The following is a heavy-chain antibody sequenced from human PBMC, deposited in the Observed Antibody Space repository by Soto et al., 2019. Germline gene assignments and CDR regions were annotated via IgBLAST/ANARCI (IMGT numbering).Heavy chain of an antibody. D-gene: IGHD3-22*01. CDR1: GGLFSTYA. J-gene: IGHJ4*02. V-gene: IGHV1-69*13. CDR3: ARGDSGYVWFNEI. CDR2: IIPVFATT. Sequence: SVKVSCKASGGLFSTYAISWVRQAPGQGLEWMGGIIPVFATTYYAEKFEGRVTITADESTNTAYMELSSLRSEDTAMYYCARGDSGYVWFNEIWGQGTLVTVSS.